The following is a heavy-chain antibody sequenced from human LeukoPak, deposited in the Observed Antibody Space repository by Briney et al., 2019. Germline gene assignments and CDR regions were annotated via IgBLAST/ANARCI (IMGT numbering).Heavy chain of an antibody. CDR1: GFTFRNYL. D-gene: IGHD5-24*01. V-gene: IGHV3-74*01. J-gene: IGHJ3*01. CDR3: GRGGDGIDF. Sequence: GGSLTLSCATSGFTFRNYLMHWVRQAPGQGLVWVSRINQDESKAYADSVRGRFTVSRDNAKNMLYLHLSGLRAEDTAVYFCGRGGDGIDFWGQGTTVIVSS. CDR2: INQDESKA.